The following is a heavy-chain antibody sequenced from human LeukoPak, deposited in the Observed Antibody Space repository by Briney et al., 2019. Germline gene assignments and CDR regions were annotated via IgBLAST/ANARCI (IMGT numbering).Heavy chain of an antibody. V-gene: IGHV1-2*02. J-gene: IGHJ4*02. CDR3: ARDGPVNTDFDY. D-gene: IGHD4-11*01. Sequence: ASVNVSCKASGYTFTGYSMHWVRQAPGQGLEWMGSINPNSGGKNYAQKFQGRVTMTRGTSINAAYMELSRLRSDDTAVYYCARDGPVNTDFDYWGQGTLVTVSS. CDR2: INPNSGGK. CDR1: GYTFTGYS.